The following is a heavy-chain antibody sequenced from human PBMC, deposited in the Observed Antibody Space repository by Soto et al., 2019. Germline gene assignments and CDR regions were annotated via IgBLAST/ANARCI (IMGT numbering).Heavy chain of an antibody. V-gene: IGHV3-72*01. D-gene: IGHD2-21*02. J-gene: IGHJ4*02. Sequence: GGSLRLSCAASGFTFSDHYMDWVRQAPGKGLEWLGRTRNKANGYTTEYAASVKRRFTISRDDSKNSLYLQMSSLTTEDTAVYYCASSWGDHRNFDYWGQGTLVTVSS. CDR3: ASSWGDHRNFDY. CDR2: TRNKANGYTT. CDR1: GFTFSDHY.